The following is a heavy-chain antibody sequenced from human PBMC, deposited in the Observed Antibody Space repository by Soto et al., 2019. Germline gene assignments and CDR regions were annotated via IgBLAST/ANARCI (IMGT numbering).Heavy chain of an antibody. CDR1: GFTFSSYG. CDR2: ISYAGSNK. J-gene: IGHJ3*02. CDR3: AKGMAARPRAFDI. V-gene: IGHV3-30*18. Sequence: QVQLVESGGGVVQPGRSLRLSCAASGFTFSSYGMHWVRQAPGKGLEWVAVISYAGSNKYYADSVKGRFTISRDNSKKTLYLQMNSLRAEDTAVYYCAKGMAARPRAFDIWGQGKMVTVSS. D-gene: IGHD6-6*01.